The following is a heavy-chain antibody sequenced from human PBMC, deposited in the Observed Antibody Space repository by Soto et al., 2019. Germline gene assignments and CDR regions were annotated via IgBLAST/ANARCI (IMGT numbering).Heavy chain of an antibody. V-gene: IGHV3-9*01. CDR3: ATAPGCTHYYYYGMDV. Sequence: GGSLRLSCAASGFTFDDYAMHWVRQAPGKGLEWVSGISWNSGSIGYADSVKGRFTISRDNAKNSLYLQMNSLRAEDTALYYCATAPGCTHYYYYGMDVWGQGTTVTVSS. J-gene: IGHJ6*02. CDR1: GFTFDDYA. D-gene: IGHD2-8*01. CDR2: ISWNSGSI.